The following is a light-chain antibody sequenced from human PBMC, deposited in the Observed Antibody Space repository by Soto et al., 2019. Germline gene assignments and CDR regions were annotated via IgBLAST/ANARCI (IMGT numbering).Light chain of an antibody. Sequence: EILLTQSPGTLSLYPGERATLSCRASQSVSSTYLAWYQQKPGQAPRLLIYGASSRATGIPDRFSGGGSGTDFTLTISRVEPEDFAVYYCQQCGSSPWTFGQGTKVDIK. V-gene: IGKV3-20*01. CDR1: QSVSSTY. CDR3: QQCGSSPWT. CDR2: GAS. J-gene: IGKJ1*01.